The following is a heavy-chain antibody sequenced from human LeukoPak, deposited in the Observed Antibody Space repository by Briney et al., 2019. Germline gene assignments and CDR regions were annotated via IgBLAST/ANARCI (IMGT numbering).Heavy chain of an antibody. CDR3: ALGIAAAGPRDY. Sequence: SETLSLTCTVSGDSISSYYWSWIWQPPGKGLEWIGYIYYSGSTNYNPSLKSRATISVDTSKNQFSLKLSSVTAADTAVYYCALGIAAAGPRDYWGQGTLVTVSS. CDR1: GDSISSYY. CDR2: IYYSGST. J-gene: IGHJ4*02. V-gene: IGHV4-59*12. D-gene: IGHD6-13*01.